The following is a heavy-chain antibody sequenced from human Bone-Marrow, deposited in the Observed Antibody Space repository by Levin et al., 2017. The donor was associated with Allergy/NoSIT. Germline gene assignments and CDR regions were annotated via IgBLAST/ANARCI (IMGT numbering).Heavy chain of an antibody. CDR1: GGSISSYY. J-gene: IGHJ5*02. CDR3: ARVRVGATASWFDP. V-gene: IGHV4-59*01. Sequence: SETLSLTCTVSGGSISSYYWSWIRQPPGKGLEWIGYIYYSGSTNYNPSLKSRVTISVDTSKNQFSLKLSSVTAADPAVYYCARVRVGATASWFDPWGQGTLVTVSS. CDR2: IYYSGST. D-gene: IGHD1-26*01.